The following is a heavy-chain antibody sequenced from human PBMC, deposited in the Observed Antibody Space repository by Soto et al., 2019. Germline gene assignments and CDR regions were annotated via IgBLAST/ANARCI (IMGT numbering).Heavy chain of an antibody. J-gene: IGHJ5*02. CDR1: GGSISSSSYY. CDR2: IYYSGST. D-gene: IGHD3-10*01. Sequence: PSETLSLTCTVSGGSISSSSYYWGWIRQPPGKGLEWIGSIYYSGSTYYNPSLKSRVTISVDTSKNQFSLKLSSVTAADTAVYYCARHKITMVRGVMGPWFDPWGQGTLVTVSS. CDR3: ARHKITMVRGVMGPWFDP. V-gene: IGHV4-39*01.